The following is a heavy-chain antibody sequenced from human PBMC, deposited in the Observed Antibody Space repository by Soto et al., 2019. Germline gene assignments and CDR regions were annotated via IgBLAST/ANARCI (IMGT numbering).Heavy chain of an antibody. CDR1: VFTFSSYS. V-gene: IGHV3-7*03. CDR2: INQDGSAN. J-gene: IGHJ6*03. Sequence: GRSLRLSCAASVFTFSSYSMNWVRQSPGKGLEWVASINQDGSANKYGKSVEGGFTISRDNDKNSLYLQMNTLSADDPAVYYCAKGVSACYFSFWGKGPPVT. CDR3: AKGVSACYFSF. D-gene: IGHD3-10*01.